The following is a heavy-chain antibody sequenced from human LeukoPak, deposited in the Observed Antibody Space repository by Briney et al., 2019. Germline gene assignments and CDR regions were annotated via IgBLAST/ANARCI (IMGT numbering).Heavy chain of an antibody. D-gene: IGHD6-13*01. CDR1: GFTVSSNY. J-gene: IGHJ3*02. CDR3: AKDLHSSSWSDAFDI. CDR2: IYSGGST. Sequence: RGSLRLSCAASGFTVSSNYMSWVRQAPGKGLEWVSVIYSGGSTYYADSVKGRFTISRDNSKNTLYLQMNSLRAEDAALYYCAKDLHSSSWSDAFDIWGQGTMVTVSS. V-gene: IGHV3-53*05.